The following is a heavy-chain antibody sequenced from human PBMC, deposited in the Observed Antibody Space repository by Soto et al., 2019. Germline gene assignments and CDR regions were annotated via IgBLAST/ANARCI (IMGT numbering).Heavy chain of an antibody. CDR1: GGSISSGGYY. Sequence: SETLSLTCTVSGGSISSGGYYWSCIRQHPGKGLEWIGYIYYSGSTYYNPSLKSRVTMSVDTSKNQFSLKLSSVTAADTAVYYCARGRDDAFDIWGQGTMVTVSS. J-gene: IGHJ3*02. CDR3: ARGRDDAFDI. CDR2: IYYSGST. V-gene: IGHV4-31*03.